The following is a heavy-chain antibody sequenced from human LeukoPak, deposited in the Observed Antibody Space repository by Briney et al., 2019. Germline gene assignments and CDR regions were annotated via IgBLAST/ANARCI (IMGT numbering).Heavy chain of an antibody. D-gene: IGHD2-2*01. Sequence: SETLSLTSTVSGGSISSYYWSWIRQPPGKGLEWIGYIYYSGSTNYNPSLKSRVTISVDTSKNQISLKLSSVTAADTAVYYCARRDIVVVPAAKDSFDIWGQGTMVTVSS. J-gene: IGHJ3*02. V-gene: IGHV4-59*08. CDR1: GGSISSYY. CDR2: IYYSGST. CDR3: ARRDIVVVPAAKDSFDI.